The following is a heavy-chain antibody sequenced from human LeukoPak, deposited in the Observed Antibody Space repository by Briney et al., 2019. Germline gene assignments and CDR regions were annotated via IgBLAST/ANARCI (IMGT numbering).Heavy chain of an antibody. CDR3: AKALWTIFGVVISTPFDY. V-gene: IGHV3-7*01. D-gene: IGHD3-3*01. J-gene: IGHJ4*02. CDR1: GFTFSSYW. Sequence: PGGSLRLSCAASGFTFSSYWMSWVRQAPGKGLEWVANIKQDGSEKYYVDSVKGRFTISRDNAKNSLYLQMNSLRAEDTAVYYCAKALWTIFGVVISTPFDYWGQGTLVTVSS. CDR2: IKQDGSEK.